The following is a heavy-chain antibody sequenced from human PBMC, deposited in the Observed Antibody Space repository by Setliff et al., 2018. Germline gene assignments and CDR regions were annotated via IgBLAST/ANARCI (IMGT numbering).Heavy chain of an antibody. D-gene: IGHD1-20*01. J-gene: IGHJ4*02. CDR3: ARGGERYYSAS. CDR1: GGSTSSSSYY. V-gene: IGHV4-39*07. Sequence: SETLSLTCTVSGGSTSSSSYYWGWIRQPPGKGLEWIGSIYYSGSTYYNPSLKSRVTMAVDTSKNQFSLKLSSVTAADTAVYYCARGGERYYSASWGQGTLVTVSS. CDR2: IYYSGST.